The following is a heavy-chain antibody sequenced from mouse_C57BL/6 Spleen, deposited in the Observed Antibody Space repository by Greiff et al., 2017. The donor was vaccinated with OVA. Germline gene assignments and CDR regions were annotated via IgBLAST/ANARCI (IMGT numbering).Heavy chain of an antibody. J-gene: IGHJ4*01. CDR2: IWGVGST. V-gene: IGHV2-6*01. Sequence: VMLVESGPGLVAPSQSLSITCTVSGFSLTSYGVDWVRQSPGNGLEWLGVIWGVGSTNYNSALKSRLSISKDNSKSQVFLKMNSLQTDDTAMYYCASLLRAEAMDYWGQGTSVTVSS. D-gene: IGHD1-1*01. CDR1: GFSLTSYG. CDR3: ASLLRAEAMDY.